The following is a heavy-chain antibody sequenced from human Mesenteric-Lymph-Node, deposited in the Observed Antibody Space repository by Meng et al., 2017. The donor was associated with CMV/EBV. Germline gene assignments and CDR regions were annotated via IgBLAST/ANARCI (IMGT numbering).Heavy chain of an antibody. CDR1: GSPFTDSF. V-gene: IGHV1-2*04. CDR2: INPSTGDT. J-gene: IGHJ5*02. CDR3: VRQTTTSFDP. D-gene: IGHD4-17*01. Sequence: VSCNTSGSPFTDSFLPWVRQAPGLGLEWVGWINPSTGDTKYAPKFQDWVPLTRDTSINAAYLELSRLGSDDTAIYYCVRQTTTSFDPWGQGTLVTVSS.